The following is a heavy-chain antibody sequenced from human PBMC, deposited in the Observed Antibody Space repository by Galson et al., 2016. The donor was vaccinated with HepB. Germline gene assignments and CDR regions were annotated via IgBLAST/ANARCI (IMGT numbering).Heavy chain of an antibody. CDR3: ARDVQYAFDL. Sequence: SVKVSCKASGYRFTRNGISWVRQAPGQGLEWIGWISANSGNTNYAQKFQGGVTMTRDTSTSTAYMELRSLRHDDTAVYYCARDVQYAFDLWGQGTVVSVSS. CDR2: ISANSGNT. V-gene: IGHV1-18*01. J-gene: IGHJ3*01. CDR1: GYRFTRNG.